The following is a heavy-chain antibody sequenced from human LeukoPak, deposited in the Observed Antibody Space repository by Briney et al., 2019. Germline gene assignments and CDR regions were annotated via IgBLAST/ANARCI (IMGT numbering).Heavy chain of an antibody. J-gene: IGHJ5*02. CDR2: IIPIFGTA. CDR3: ARAGIAAPLGGFDP. Sequence: ASVKVSCKAPGGTFSSYAISWVRQAPGQGLEWMGGIIPIFGTANYAQKFQGRVTITADESTSTAYMELSSLRSEDTAVYYCARAGIAAPLGGFDPWGQGTLVTVSS. CDR1: GGTFSSYA. D-gene: IGHD6-6*01. V-gene: IGHV1-69*13.